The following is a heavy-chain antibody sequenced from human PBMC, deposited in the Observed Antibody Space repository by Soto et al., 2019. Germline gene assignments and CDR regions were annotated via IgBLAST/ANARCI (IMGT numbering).Heavy chain of an antibody. CDR2: MNPNSGNT. D-gene: IGHD3-22*01. Sequence: ASVKVSCKASGYTFTSYDINWVRQATGQGLEWMGWMNPNSGNTGYAQKFQGRVTMTRNTSISTAYMELSSLRSEDTAVYYCARTYYYDSSGYWKFDPWGKGPLVTVSS. CDR3: ARTYYYDSSGYWKFDP. V-gene: IGHV1-8*01. CDR1: GYTFTSYD. J-gene: IGHJ5*02.